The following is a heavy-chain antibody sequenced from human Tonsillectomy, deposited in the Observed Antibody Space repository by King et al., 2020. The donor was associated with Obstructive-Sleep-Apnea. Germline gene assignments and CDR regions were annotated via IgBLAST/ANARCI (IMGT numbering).Heavy chain of an antibody. D-gene: IGHD3-10*01. CDR1: GFTFSSYN. J-gene: IGHJ4*02. V-gene: IGHV3-21*01. CDR3: ARDPRTDGSGSQIDY. CDR2: ISSSSTYI. Sequence: MQLVQSGGGLVKPGGSLRLSCAASGFTFSSYNMNWVRQAPGKGLEWVSSISSSSTYICYADSVKGRFTISRDNAKNSLYLQMNSLRAEDTAVYYCARDPRTDGSGSQIDYWGQGTLVTVSS.